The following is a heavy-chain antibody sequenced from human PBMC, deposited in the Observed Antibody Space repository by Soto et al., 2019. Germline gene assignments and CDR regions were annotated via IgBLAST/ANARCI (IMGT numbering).Heavy chain of an antibody. D-gene: IGHD1-7*01. V-gene: IGHV4-4*02. Sequence: SETLSLICAVSGGSFTSNNWWTWVRQPPGQGLEWIGEIYRTGSTNYNPSLKSRVTISLDKSEKQISLKVTSLTAADTAVYYCASRDPGTSVDYWGQGTLVTVSS. CDR3: ASRDPGTSVDY. CDR2: IYRTGST. J-gene: IGHJ4*02. CDR1: GGSFTSNNW.